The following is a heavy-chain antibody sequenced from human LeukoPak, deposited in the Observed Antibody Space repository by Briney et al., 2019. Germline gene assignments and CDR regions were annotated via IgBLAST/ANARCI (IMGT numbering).Heavy chain of an antibody. CDR3: VREYTTSSRRYFDY. Sequence: GGSLTLSCAASGCTFSNYWMHWVRQAAGKGLVWVSRINIDGSSTNYADSVKGRFTVSRDNAKNTLFLQMNGLRVEDTAIYYCVREYTTSSRRYFDYWGQGTLVTVSS. CDR1: GCTFSNYW. J-gene: IGHJ4*02. V-gene: IGHV3-74*01. CDR2: INIDGSST. D-gene: IGHD6-6*01.